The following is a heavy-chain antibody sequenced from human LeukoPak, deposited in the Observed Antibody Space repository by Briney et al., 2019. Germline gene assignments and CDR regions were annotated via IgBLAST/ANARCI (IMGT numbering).Heavy chain of an antibody. J-gene: IGHJ5*02. CDR3: ARILEYPDSDYGGYGSWFDP. Sequence: SGPALVKPTQTLTLTCTFSGFSLSTSGMCVSWIRQPPGKALEWLARIDWDDDKYYSTSLKTRLTISKDTSKNQVVLTMTNMDPVDTATYYCARILEYPDSDYGGYGSWFDPWGQGTLVTVSS. CDR1: GFSLSTSGMC. D-gene: IGHD4-17*01. V-gene: IGHV2-70*11. CDR2: IDWDDDK.